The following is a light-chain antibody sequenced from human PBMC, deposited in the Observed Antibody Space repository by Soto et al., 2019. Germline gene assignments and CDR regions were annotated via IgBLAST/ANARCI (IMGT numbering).Light chain of an antibody. V-gene: IGKV1-27*01. Sequence: DIQLTQSPSFLSASVGDRVTITCRSSQGINNYLAWYQQKPGKVPKLLIYAASTLHSGVPSRFSGSGFGTDFTLTISSLQPEDVATYYCQKYYSALWTFGQGTKVDIK. CDR3: QKYYSALWT. CDR2: AAS. CDR1: QGINNY. J-gene: IGKJ1*01.